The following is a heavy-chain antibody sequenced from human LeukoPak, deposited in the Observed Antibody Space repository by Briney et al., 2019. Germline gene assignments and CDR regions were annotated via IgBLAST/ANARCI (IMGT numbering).Heavy chain of an antibody. V-gene: IGHV4-34*01. CDR2: INHSGST. CDR3: ARGVPHCSSTSCPSGGSDY. Sequence: KPSETLSLTCAVYGGSFSGHYWSWIRQPPGKGLEWIGEINHSGSTNYNPSLKSRVTISVDTSKNQFSLKLSSVTAADTAVYYCARGVPHCSSTSCPSGGSDYWGQGTLVTVSS. J-gene: IGHJ4*02. CDR1: GGSFSGHY. D-gene: IGHD2-2*01.